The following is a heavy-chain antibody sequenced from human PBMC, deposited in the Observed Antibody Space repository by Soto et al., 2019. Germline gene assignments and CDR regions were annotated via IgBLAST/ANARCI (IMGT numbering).Heavy chain of an antibody. Sequence: GASVKVSCKASGYTFTSYDINWVRQATGQGLEWMGWMNPNSGITNYAQKLQGRVTMTTDTSTSTAYMELRSLRSDDTAVYYCAREDFVVVPAADDSYYYYYGMDVWGQGTTVTVSS. CDR1: GYTFTSYD. D-gene: IGHD2-2*01. V-gene: IGHV1-18*01. J-gene: IGHJ6*02. CDR2: MNPNSGIT. CDR3: AREDFVVVPAADDSYYYYYGMDV.